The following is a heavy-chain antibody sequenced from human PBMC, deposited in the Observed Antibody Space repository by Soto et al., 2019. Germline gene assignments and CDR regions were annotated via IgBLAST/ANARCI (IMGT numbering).Heavy chain of an antibody. J-gene: IGHJ4*02. CDR1: GGSISSGGYY. CDR2: IYYSGST. D-gene: IGHD3-16*02. CDR3: ARAAMITFGGVIVRSFTHFDY. Sequence: QVQLQESGPGLVKPSQTLSLTCTVSGGSISSGGYYWSWIRQHPGKGLEWIGYIYYSGSTYYNPSLKSRVTISVDTSKNQFSLKLSSVTAADTAVYYCARAAMITFGGVIVRSFTHFDYWGQGTLVTVSS. V-gene: IGHV4-31*03.